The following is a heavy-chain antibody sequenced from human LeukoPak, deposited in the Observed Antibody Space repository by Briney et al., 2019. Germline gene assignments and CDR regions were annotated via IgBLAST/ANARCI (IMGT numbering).Heavy chain of an antibody. CDR1: GGSISTYY. V-gene: IGHV4-59*01. CDR3: ARSRSGYSYGHAAFEI. J-gene: IGHJ3*02. D-gene: IGHD5-18*01. CDR2: IDYRGST. Sequence: SETLSLTCTVSGGSISTYYWSWIRQPPGKGLEWIAYIDYRGSTTYNPSLRSRVTISVDTSRNQFSLKLSSVTAADTAVYYCARSRSGYSYGHAAFEIWGQGTMVTVSS.